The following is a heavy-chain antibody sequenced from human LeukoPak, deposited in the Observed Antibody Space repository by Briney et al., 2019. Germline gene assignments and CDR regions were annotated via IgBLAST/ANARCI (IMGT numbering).Heavy chain of an antibody. CDR2: ISTSSRYI. CDR3: ATPFDY. Sequence: GGSLRLSCAASGFTLSNYDMNWVRQAPGKGLEWVSSISTSSRYIYYADSVKGRFTISRDNAKNSLYLQMNSLRAEDTAVYYCATPFDYWGQGTLVTVSS. J-gene: IGHJ4*02. CDR1: GFTLSNYD. V-gene: IGHV3-21*01.